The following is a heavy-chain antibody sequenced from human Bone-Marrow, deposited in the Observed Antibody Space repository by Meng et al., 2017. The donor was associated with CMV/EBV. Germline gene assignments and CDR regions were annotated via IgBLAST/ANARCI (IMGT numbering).Heavy chain of an antibody. J-gene: IGHJ4*02. CDR2: ISWNSDNI. Sequence: SLKISCAASGFNFDDYAMHWVRQAPGKGLEWVSGISWNSDNIGYADSVKGRLTISRDNARNSLYLQMNSLRPEDTALYYCAKDKRRGLGAMVLDSWGQGTLVTVSS. V-gene: IGHV3-9*01. CDR3: AKDKRRGLGAMVLDS. D-gene: IGHD1-26*01. CDR1: GFNFDDYA.